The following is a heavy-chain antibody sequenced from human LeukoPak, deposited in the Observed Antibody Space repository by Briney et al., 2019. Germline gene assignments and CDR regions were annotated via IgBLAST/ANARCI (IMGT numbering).Heavy chain of an antibody. CDR2: VTGSGGFT. Sequence: PGGSLRLSCAASGFPFSTYAMNWVRQAPGKGLEWVSVVTGSGGFTQYADSVKGRLTISRDNSKNTVYLQMNSLRVEDTALYYCVRSLDYWGQGTLVTVSS. CDR1: GFPFSTYA. V-gene: IGHV3-23*01. J-gene: IGHJ4*02. CDR3: VRSLDY.